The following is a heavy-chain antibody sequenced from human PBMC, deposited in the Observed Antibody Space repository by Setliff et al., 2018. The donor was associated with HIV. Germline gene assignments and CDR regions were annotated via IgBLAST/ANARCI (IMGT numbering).Heavy chain of an antibody. D-gene: IGHD3-22*01. CDR2: FYTSGST. V-gene: IGHV4-4*07. CDR1: GGSISSYY. CDR3: ARSSYYVSSGYYYPRGYFDL. J-gene: IGHJ2*01. Sequence: SETLSLTCTVSGGSISSYYWSWIRQPAGKGLEWIGRFYTSGSTNYNPSLKSRVTMSVDTSKNQFSLKVRYVTAADTAVYYCARSSYYVSSGYYYPRGYFDLWGRGTLVTVSS.